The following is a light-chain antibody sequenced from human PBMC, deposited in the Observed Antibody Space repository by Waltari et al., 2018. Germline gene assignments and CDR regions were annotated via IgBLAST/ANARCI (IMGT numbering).Light chain of an antibody. CDR3: STWDDSLNGPV. CDR1: SSNIGSNI. J-gene: IGLJ2*01. Sequence: QSVLTQPPSASGTPGQRVPISCSGSSSNIGSNIVNWYQHVPGTAPKLLIYSNNQRPSGLPDRFSGSKSGTSASLAISGIQSEDEADYYCSTWDDSLNGPVFGGGTKLTVL. V-gene: IGLV1-44*01. CDR2: SNN.